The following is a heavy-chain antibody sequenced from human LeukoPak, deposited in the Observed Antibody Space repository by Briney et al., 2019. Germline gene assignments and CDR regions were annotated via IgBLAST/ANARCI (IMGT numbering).Heavy chain of an antibody. CDR2: INSDGSST. V-gene: IGHV3-74*01. J-gene: IGHJ5*02. CDR3: ARDTSPYSNSGDNWFDP. CDR1: GSTFSSYW. D-gene: IGHD4-11*01. Sequence: GGSLRLSCAASGSTFSSYWMHWVRQAPGKGLVWVSRINSDGSSTSYADSVKGRFTISRDNAKNTLYLQMNSLRAEDTAVYYCARDTSPYSNSGDNWFDPWGQGTLVTVSS.